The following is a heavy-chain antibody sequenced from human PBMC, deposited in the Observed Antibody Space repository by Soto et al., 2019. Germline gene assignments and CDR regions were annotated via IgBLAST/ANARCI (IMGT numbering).Heavy chain of an antibody. D-gene: IGHD1-26*01. CDR2: ISYDGSNK. J-gene: IGHJ6*02. V-gene: IGHV3-30-3*01. CDR3: ASSGRTRSYGALYYYGMDV. CDR1: GFTFSSYA. Sequence: GGSLRLSCAASGFTFSSYAMHWVRQAPGKGLEWVAVISYDGSNKYYADSVKGRFTISRDNSKNTLYLQMNSLRAEDTAVYYCASSGRTRSYGALYYYGMDVWGQGTTVTVSS.